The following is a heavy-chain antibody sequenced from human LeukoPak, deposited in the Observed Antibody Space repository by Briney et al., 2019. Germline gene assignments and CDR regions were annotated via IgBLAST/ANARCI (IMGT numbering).Heavy chain of an antibody. Sequence: GGSLRLSCAASGFTFSNYEMNWVRQAPGKGLEWVSYISSSGSTIYYADSVKGRFTISRDNAKNSMYLQMNSLRAEDTAVYYCAQIYTYGSSQFDYWGQGTLVTVSS. CDR2: ISSSGSTI. D-gene: IGHD5-18*01. J-gene: IGHJ4*02. CDR3: AQIYTYGSSQFDY. V-gene: IGHV3-48*03. CDR1: GFTFSNYE.